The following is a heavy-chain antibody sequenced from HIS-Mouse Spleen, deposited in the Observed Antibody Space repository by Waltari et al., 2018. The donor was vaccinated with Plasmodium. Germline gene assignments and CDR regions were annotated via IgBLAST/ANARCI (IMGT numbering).Heavy chain of an antibody. Sequence: EVQLVDSGEGLVQPGRSLRLSCSASGFTFDDYAMHWVRQAPGKGLGWVSGISWNSGSIGYADSVKGRFTISRDNAKNSLYLQMNSLRAEDTALYYCAKAKRRTNAFDIWGQGTMVTVSS. J-gene: IGHJ3*02. D-gene: IGHD1-1*01. CDR2: ISWNSGSI. CDR3: AKAKRRTNAFDI. CDR1: GFTFDDYA. V-gene: IGHV3-9*01.